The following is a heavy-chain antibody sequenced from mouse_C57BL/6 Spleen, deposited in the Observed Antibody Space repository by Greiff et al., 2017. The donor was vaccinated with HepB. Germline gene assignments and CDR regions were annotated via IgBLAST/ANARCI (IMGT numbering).Heavy chain of an antibody. Sequence: DVKLQESGAELVRPGSSVKMSCKTSGYTFTSYGINWVKQRPGQGLEWIGYIYIGNGYTEYNEKFKGKATLTSDTSSSTAYMQLSSLTSEDSAIYFCARPYYYGSSPWFAYWGQGTLVTVSA. CDR3: ARPYYYGSSPWFAY. V-gene: IGHV1-58*01. CDR2: IYIGNGYT. D-gene: IGHD1-1*01. CDR1: GYTFTSYG. J-gene: IGHJ3*01.